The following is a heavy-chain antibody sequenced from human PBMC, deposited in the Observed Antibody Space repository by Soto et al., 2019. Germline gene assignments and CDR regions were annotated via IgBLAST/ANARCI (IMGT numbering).Heavy chain of an antibody. Sequence: QITLKESGPTLMKPTQTLTLTCTFSGFSLDTSGVAVGWIRQPPGKGLEWLSVIYWDDDKRSSPSLRSRLTITKDTSKNQVVLKMTNMDPADTATYYCAHRHRASGGLFDYWGQGTLVTVSS. D-gene: IGHD3-10*01. CDR2: IYWDDDK. V-gene: IGHV2-5*02. J-gene: IGHJ4*02. CDR3: AHRHRASGGLFDY. CDR1: GFSLDTSGVA.